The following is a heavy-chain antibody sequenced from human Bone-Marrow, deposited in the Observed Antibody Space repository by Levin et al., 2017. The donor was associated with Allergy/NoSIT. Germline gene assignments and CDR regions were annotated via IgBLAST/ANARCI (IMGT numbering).Heavy chain of an antibody. V-gene: IGHV3-21*06. J-gene: IGHJ1*01. CDR2: ISSSGSYI. Sequence: GESLKISCAASGFTFSTFSLNWVRQAPGKGLEWVSSISSSGSYIYYADSLRGRFTISRDNAKTSLFLHMDSLRAEDTAVYYCARDILGRGGVAYFQDWGQGTLVTVSS. CDR3: ARDILGRGGVAYFQD. D-gene: IGHD3-16*01. CDR1: GFTFSTFS.